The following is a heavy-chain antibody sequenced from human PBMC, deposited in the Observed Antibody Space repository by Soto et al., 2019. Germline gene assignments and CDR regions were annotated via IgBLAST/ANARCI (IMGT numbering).Heavy chain of an antibody. Sequence: SETLSLTCTVSGGSITTPYWNWSWIRKPPGKGLEWIGFTYFRGSTNYNPSVRSRVTISLDASKNQLSLKLRSVTAADTAVYYCSGDRGIAAAGIFDYYYYGMDVWGQGTTVTVSS. CDR2: TYFRGST. CDR1: GGSITTPY. V-gene: IGHV4-59*11. J-gene: IGHJ6*02. CDR3: SGDRGIAAAGIFDYYYYGMDV. D-gene: IGHD6-13*01.